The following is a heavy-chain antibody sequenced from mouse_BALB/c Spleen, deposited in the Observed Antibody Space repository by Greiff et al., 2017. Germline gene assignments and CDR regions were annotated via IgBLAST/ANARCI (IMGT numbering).Heavy chain of an antibody. CDR3: ARSGGNYREDY. V-gene: IGHV14-3*02. CDR2: IDPANGNT. J-gene: IGHJ4*01. CDR1: GFNIKDTY. D-gene: IGHD2-1*01. Sequence: EVNVVESGAELVKPGASVKLSCTASGFNIKDTYMHWVKQRPEQGLEWIGRIDPANGNTKYDPKFQGKATITADTSSNTAYLQLSSLTSEDTAVYYCARSGGNYREDYWGQGTSVTVSS.